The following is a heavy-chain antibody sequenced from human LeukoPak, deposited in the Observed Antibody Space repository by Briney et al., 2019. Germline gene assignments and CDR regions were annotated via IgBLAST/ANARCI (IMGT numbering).Heavy chain of an antibody. CDR2: INHSGST. J-gene: IGHJ1*01. D-gene: IGHD3-22*01. CDR3: LGRDIMIVPQH. V-gene: IGHV4-34*03. Sequence: PSETLSLTCAVYGGSFSGYYWSWIRQPPGKGLEWIGEINHSGSTNYNPSLKSRVTISVDTSKNQFSLKLSSVTAADTAVYYCLGRDIMIVPQHWGQGTLVTVSS. CDR1: GGSFSGYY.